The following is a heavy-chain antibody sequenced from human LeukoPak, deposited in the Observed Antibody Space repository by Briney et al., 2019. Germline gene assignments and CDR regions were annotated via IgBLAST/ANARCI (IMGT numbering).Heavy chain of an antibody. CDR3: ARWYSSSFDY. V-gene: IGHV4-39*01. Sequence: PSETLSLTCTVSGGSISGSSFYWGWIRQPPGKGLEWVGTIYYSGSTYYNPSLRSRVTISADTSKNQFSLKLSSVAAADTAVYYCARWYSSSFDYWGQGTLVTVSS. D-gene: IGHD6-6*01. CDR1: GGSISGSSFY. J-gene: IGHJ4*02. CDR2: IYYSGST.